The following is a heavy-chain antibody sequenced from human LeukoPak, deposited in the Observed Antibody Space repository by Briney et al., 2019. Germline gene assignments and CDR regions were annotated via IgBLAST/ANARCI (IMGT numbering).Heavy chain of an antibody. Sequence: ASVKVSCKASGYTFTGYYTHWVRQAPGQGLEWMGWINPNSGGTNYAQKFQGRVTMTRDTSISTAYMELSRLRSDDTAVYYCARDSHEGWFGELHIYDYWGQGTLVTVSS. J-gene: IGHJ4*02. CDR3: ARDSHEGWFGELHIYDY. CDR2: INPNSGGT. CDR1: GYTFTGYY. D-gene: IGHD3-10*01. V-gene: IGHV1-2*02.